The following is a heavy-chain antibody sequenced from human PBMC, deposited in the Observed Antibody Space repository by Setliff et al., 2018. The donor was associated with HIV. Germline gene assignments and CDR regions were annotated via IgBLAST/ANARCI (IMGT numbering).Heavy chain of an antibody. J-gene: IGHJ4*02. CDR3: ARGGVYYYDSSGWSMDY. Sequence: SVKVSCKASGGTFSSYAISWVRQAPGQGLDWMGGIIPVFGTTNYAQKFQGRVTSTADESTSTAYMELSSLRSKDTAVYYCARGGVYYYDSSGWSMDYWGQGTLVTVSS. CDR1: GGTFSSYA. V-gene: IGHV1-69*13. CDR2: IIPVFGTT. D-gene: IGHD3-22*01.